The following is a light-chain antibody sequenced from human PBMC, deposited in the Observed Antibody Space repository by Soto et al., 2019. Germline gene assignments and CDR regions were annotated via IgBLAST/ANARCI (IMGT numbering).Light chain of an antibody. CDR2: DAS. V-gene: IGKV3-11*01. Sequence: EIVLTQSPATLSVSPVERCTLSCIAIQSVSSYLAWYQQKPGQAPRLLIYDASNRATGIPARFSGSGSGTDFTLTISSLEPEDFAVYYCQQRSNWPPGLTFGGGTKVDNK. J-gene: IGKJ4*01. CDR3: QQRSNWPPGLT. CDR1: QSVSSY.